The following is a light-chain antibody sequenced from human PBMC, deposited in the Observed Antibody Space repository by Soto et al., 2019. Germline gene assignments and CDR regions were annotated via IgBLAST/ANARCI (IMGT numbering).Light chain of an antibody. CDR1: SRDVGAFNY. CDR3: NSYTDMSTLV. V-gene: IGLV2-14*01. J-gene: IGLJ2*01. CDR2: EVS. Sequence: QSVLTQPASVSGSPGQSITISCTGTSRDVGAFNYVSWYQQHPGEAPKLIIYEVSNRPSGVSNRFSGSKSGNTASLTISGLQTEDEADYYCNSYTDMSTLVFGGGTKLTVL.